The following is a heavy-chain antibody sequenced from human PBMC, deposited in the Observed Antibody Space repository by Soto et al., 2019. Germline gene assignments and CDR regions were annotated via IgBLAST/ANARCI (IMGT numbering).Heavy chain of an antibody. Sequence: QVKLVQSGAEVKKPGASVSVHCKTSGYSFSSYYMTWVRQAPGQGLEWMGIINPSGGSANYAQEFQGRVTMTSDASTSTTYMELRSLTSDDTAIYYCARRGYDSGWSLDYWGQGTLVTVSS. CDR1: GYSFSSYY. CDR3: ARRGYDSGWSLDY. J-gene: IGHJ4*02. CDR2: INPSGGSA. V-gene: IGHV1-46*01. D-gene: IGHD6-19*01.